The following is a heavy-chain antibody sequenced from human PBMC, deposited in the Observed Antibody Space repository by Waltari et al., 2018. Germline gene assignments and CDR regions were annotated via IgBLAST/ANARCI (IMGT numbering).Heavy chain of an antibody. J-gene: IGHJ3*02. Sequence: QVQLQESGPGLVKPSETLSLTCTVSGGSISSYYWRWIRQPPGKGLEWIGYIYYSGSTNYNPSLKSRVTISVDTSKNQFSLKLSSVTAADTAVYYCAGGWLDPDDAFDIWGQGTMVTVSS. D-gene: IGHD6-19*01. CDR2: IYYSGST. CDR1: GGSISSYY. V-gene: IGHV4-59*01. CDR3: AGGWLDPDDAFDI.